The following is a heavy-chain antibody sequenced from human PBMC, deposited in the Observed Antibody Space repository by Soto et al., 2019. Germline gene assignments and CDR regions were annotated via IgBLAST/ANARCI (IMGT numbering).Heavy chain of an antibody. Sequence: ETFKGYYRHSACQAHGQGLEWMGWINPNSGGTNYAQKFQGWVTMTRDTSISTAYMELSRLRSDDTAVYYCAREYSGSYFRSLSFGYYYYGMDVWGQGTTVTVSS. V-gene: IGHV1-2*04. D-gene: IGHD1-26*01. CDR2: INPNSGGT. CDR3: AREYSGSYFRSLSFGYYYYGMDV. J-gene: IGHJ6*02. CDR1: ETFKGYY.